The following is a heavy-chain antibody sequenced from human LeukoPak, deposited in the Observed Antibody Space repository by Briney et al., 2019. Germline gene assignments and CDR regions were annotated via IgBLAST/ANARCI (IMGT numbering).Heavy chain of an antibody. CDR1: GGTLSNYA. J-gene: IGHJ6*02. V-gene: IGHV1-69*13. Sequence: SVKVSCEASGGTLSNYAISWVRQAPGQGLEWLGGIIPIFATTNYAQNFQGRVTITADESTSTAYMELSSPRSDDTAVYYCARGLSWWSTPTSSYYYRMDVWGQGTTVTVSS. CDR3: ARGLSWWSTPTSSYYYRMDV. CDR2: IIPIFATT. D-gene: IGHD2-15*01.